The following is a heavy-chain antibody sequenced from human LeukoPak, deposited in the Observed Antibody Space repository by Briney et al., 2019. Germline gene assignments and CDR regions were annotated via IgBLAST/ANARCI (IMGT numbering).Heavy chain of an antibody. V-gene: IGHV3-23*01. CDR2: ISGSGGST. D-gene: IGHD3-10*01. CDR3: AKDRVPYGSGSYYNGPDAFDI. J-gene: IGHJ3*02. CDR1: GFTFSSYA. Sequence: GGPLRLSCAASGFTFSSYAMSWVRQAPGKGLEWVSAISGSGGSTYYADSVKGRFTISRDNSKNTLYLQMNSLRAEDTAVYYCAKDRVPYGSGSYYNGPDAFDIWGQGTMVTVSS.